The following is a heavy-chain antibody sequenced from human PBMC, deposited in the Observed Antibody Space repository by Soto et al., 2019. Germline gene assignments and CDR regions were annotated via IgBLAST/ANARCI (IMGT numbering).Heavy chain of an antibody. Sequence: ASVKVSCKASGYTFTSYDINWVRQATGQGLEWMGWMNPNSGNTGYAQKFQGRVTMTRNTSTSTAYMELSSLRSEDTAVYYCTRPAAMGAYYSSYYMDVWGKGTTVTVSS. CDR3: TRPAAMGAYYSSYYMDV. CDR1: GYTFTSYD. J-gene: IGHJ6*03. CDR2: MNPNSGNT. V-gene: IGHV1-8*01. D-gene: IGHD2-2*01.